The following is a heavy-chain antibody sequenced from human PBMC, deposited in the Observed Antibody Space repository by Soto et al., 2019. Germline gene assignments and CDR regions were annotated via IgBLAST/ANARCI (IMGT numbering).Heavy chain of an antibody. J-gene: IGHJ4*02. Sequence: QVHLVQSGAEVKKPGASVKVSCKGSGYIFTTYGITWVRQAPGQGLEWMGWISAHNGNTNYARKLQGRVIVTRDTSTSTAYMELRNLRSDDTAVYYCARGRYGDYWGQGALVTVSS. CDR3: ARGRYGDY. CDR2: ISAHNGNT. D-gene: IGHD1-1*01. CDR1: GYIFTTYG. V-gene: IGHV1-18*01.